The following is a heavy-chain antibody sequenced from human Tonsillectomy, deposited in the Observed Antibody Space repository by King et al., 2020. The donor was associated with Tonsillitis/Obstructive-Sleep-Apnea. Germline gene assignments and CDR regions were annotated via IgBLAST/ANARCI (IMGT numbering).Heavy chain of an antibody. V-gene: IGHV1-46*01. CDR2: INSSGGST. D-gene: IGHD3-16*01. J-gene: IGHJ6*03. Sequence: QLVQSGAEVKKPGASVKASCKASGYSFTSYYMHWVRQAPGQGLEWMGLINSSGGSTNNAQKFQGRVTMTRDTSTSTVYMELSSLRSEDTAVYYCASDGGGSDDYYYYMDVWGKGTTVTVSS. CDR1: GYSFTSYY. CDR3: ASDGGGSDDYYYYMDV.